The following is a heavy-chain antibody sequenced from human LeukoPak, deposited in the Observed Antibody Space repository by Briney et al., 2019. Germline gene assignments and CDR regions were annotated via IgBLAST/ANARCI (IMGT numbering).Heavy chain of an antibody. CDR3: ASRVYGLGSFNY. J-gene: IGHJ4*01. Sequence: TTSETLSLTCTVSGDSISSTSYYWDWIRQPPGKGLEWIGSIYNSGTTYYNPSLKSRATIFVDTSKNQFSLKVSSVTAADTAVYYCASRVYGLGSFNYWGQGTLVTVSS. D-gene: IGHD3-10*01. V-gene: IGHV4-39*01. CDR1: GDSISSTSYY. CDR2: IYNSGTT.